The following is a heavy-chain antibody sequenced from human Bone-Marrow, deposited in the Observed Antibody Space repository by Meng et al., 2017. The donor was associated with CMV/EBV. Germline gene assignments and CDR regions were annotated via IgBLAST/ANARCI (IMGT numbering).Heavy chain of an antibody. CDR1: GGTFSRYA. CDR2: IIPILGIA. Sequence: SVKVSCKASGGTFSRYAISWVRQAPGQGLEWMGGIIPILGIANYAQKFQGRVTITADKSTSTAYMELSSLRSEDTAVYYCASPSGAAADPYYYYYYGMDVWGQGTTVTVSS. D-gene: IGHD6-13*01. CDR3: ASPSGAAADPYYYYYYGMDV. V-gene: IGHV1-69*10. J-gene: IGHJ6*02.